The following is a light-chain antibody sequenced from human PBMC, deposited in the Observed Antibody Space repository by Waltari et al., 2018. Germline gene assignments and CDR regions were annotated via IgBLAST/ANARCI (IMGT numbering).Light chain of an antibody. J-gene: IGKJ2*01. CDR1: PSLTKGY. CDR2: GAS. CDR3: QQYGSSVMYT. V-gene: IGKV3-20*01. Sequence: VLTQSPGTLSLSPGERVTLSCRASPSLTKGYLAWYQQKPGQAPRLLIDGASSRAADIPDRFSGSGSGTDFTLTISRLEPEDFAVYYCQQYGSSVMYTFGQGTKLELK.